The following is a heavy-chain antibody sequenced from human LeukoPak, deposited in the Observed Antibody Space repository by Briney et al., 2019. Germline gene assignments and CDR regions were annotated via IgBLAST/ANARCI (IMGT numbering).Heavy chain of an antibody. CDR3: AKGYVLLWFGELSFDY. CDR1: GFTFSSYG. D-gene: IGHD3-10*01. J-gene: IGHJ4*02. Sequence: GGSLRLSCAASGFTFSSYGMHWVRQAPGKGLEWVAVISYDGSNKYYADSVKGRFTISRDNSKNTLYLQMNSLRAEDTAVYYCAKGYVLLWFGELSFDYWGQGTLVTVSS. V-gene: IGHV3-30*18. CDR2: ISYDGSNK.